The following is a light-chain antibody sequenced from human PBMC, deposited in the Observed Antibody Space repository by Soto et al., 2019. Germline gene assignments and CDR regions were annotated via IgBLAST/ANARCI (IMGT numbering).Light chain of an antibody. J-gene: IGLJ2*01. CDR2: DVT. V-gene: IGLV2-11*01. CDR3: SSHAGNNNLV. Sequence: QSALTQPRSVSGSPGQSVSISCTGTISDVAGYNYVSWYQHHPGKAPKLLISDVTKRPSWVPDRFSGSKSGNTASLTISELQAEDEADYYCSSHAGNNNLVFGGGTTVTVL. CDR1: ISDVAGYNY.